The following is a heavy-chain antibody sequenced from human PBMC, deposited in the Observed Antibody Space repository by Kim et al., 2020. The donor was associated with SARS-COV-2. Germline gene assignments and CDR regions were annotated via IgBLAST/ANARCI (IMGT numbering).Heavy chain of an antibody. CDR1: GYTFTGYY. CDR3: ARAVAGRIRYFQH. Sequence: ASVKVSCKASGYTFTGYYMHWVRQAPGQGLEWMGRINPNSGGTNYAQKFQGRVTMTRDTSISTAYMELSRLRSDDTAVYYCARAVAGRIRYFQHWGQGTLVTVSS. J-gene: IGHJ1*01. V-gene: IGHV1-2*06. CDR2: INPNSGGT. D-gene: IGHD6-19*01.